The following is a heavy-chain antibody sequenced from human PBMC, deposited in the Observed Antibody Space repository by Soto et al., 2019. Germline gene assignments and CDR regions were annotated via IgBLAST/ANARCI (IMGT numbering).Heavy chain of an antibody. V-gene: IGHV3-11*01. CDR2: ISNSGRIT. J-gene: IGHJ4*02. Sequence: DLEESGGGLVKPGGSLRLSCTASGFIFSDYYMSWIRQALGKGLEWVSDISNSGRITHHADSVEGRFTISRDNAKDSLYLQMNSLRPEDSAIYYCARDHGGGGLTLEYWGQGTLVTVSS. CDR1: GFIFSDYY. D-gene: IGHD3-16*01. CDR3: ARDHGGGGLTLEY.